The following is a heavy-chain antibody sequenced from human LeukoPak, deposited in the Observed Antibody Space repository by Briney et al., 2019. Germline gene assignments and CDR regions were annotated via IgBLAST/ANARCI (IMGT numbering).Heavy chain of an antibody. CDR1: GGSFSDYY. Sequence: SETLSLTCAVYGGSFSDYYWTWIRQPPGKGLEWIGEINHSGSANYNPSLKSRVTISADTSKNQFSLKLNSVTAADTAVYYCARIDSGVRNDYWGQGTLVTVSS. J-gene: IGHJ4*02. D-gene: IGHD1-26*01. CDR3: ARIDSGVRNDY. V-gene: IGHV4-34*01. CDR2: INHSGSA.